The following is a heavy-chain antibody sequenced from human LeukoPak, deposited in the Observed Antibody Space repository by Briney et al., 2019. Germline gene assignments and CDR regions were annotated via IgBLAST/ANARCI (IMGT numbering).Heavy chain of an antibody. CDR1: GFTFSSYE. V-gene: IGHV3-48*03. J-gene: IGHJ4*02. CDR3: ARIFGDYGYYFDY. CDR2: ISSSGSTI. D-gene: IGHD4-17*01. Sequence: PGGSLRLSCAASGFTFSSYEMNWVRQAPGKGLEWVSYISSSGSTIYYADSVKGRFTISRDNAKNSLYLQMNSLRAEDTAVYYCARIFGDYGYYFDYWGQGTLVTVSS.